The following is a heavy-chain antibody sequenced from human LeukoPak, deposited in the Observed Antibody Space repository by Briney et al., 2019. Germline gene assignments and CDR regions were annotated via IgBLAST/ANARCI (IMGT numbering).Heavy chain of an antibody. CDR3: AKGVGFGELLDAFDI. CDR1: GFTFSTSA. D-gene: IGHD3-10*01. J-gene: IGHJ3*02. CDR2: INNVRSHI. V-gene: IGHV3-21*04. Sequence: GGSLRLSCAASGFTFSTSAMNWVRQAPGKGLEWVSSINNVRSHIYYADSVRGRFTISRDNSKNTLYLQMNSLRAEDTAVYYCAKGVGFGELLDAFDIWGQGTMVTVSS.